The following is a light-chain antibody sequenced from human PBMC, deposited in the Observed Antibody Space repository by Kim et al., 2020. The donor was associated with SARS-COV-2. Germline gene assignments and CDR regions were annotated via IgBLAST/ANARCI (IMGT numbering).Light chain of an antibody. CDR1: EDVSDY. CDR3: QQYDAPPFT. J-gene: IGKJ5*01. CDR2: DAA. Sequence: GDRGTITCQASEDVSDYFNWYHQKPGEAPKVLIRDAANLESGVPSRFSRGGYGTEFSLTISSVQPEDMGTYYCQQYDAPPFTFGQGTRLEIK. V-gene: IGKV1-33*01.